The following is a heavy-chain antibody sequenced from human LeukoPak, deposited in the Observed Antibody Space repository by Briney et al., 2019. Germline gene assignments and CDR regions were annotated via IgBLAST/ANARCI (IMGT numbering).Heavy chain of an antibody. D-gene: IGHD4-17*01. V-gene: IGHV3-33*01. J-gene: IGHJ4*02. Sequence: GGSLRLSCAASGFIFSSYGMHWVRQAPGKGLEWVAFIWYDGSSKYYADSVKGRFTISRDNSKNTLYLEMNSLRAEDSGVYCCARDRGDHYYLDCWGQGTLVTVSS. CDR1: GFIFSSYG. CDR2: IWYDGSSK. CDR3: ARDRGDHYYLDC.